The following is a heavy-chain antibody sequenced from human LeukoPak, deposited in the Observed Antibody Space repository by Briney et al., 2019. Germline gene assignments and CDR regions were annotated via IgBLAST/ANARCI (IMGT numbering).Heavy chain of an antibody. Sequence: ASVKVSCKASGYIFNSYGISWVRQAPGQGLAWMGWISAYNGDTNYAQALQGRVTMTTDTSTSTAYMELRSLRSDDTAVYYCARDPPGLTLGSPGDYWGQGTLVTVSS. D-gene: IGHD3-10*01. CDR2: ISAYNGDT. J-gene: IGHJ4*02. V-gene: IGHV1-18*01. CDR1: GYIFNSYG. CDR3: ARDPPGLTLGSPGDY.